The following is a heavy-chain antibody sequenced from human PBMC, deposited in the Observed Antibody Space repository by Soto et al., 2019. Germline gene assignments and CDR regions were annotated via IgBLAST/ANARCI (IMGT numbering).Heavy chain of an antibody. Sequence: PGGSLRLSCAASGFTFSSYAMHWVRQAPGKGLEWVAVISYDGSNKYYADSVKGRFTISRDNSKNTLYLQMNSLRAEDTAVYYCARGNEGRFWEWLLSGPDGADYWGQGTLVTVSS. CDR2: ISYDGSNK. CDR3: ARGNEGRFWEWLLSGPDGADY. D-gene: IGHD3-3*01. V-gene: IGHV3-30-3*01. CDR1: GFTFSSYA. J-gene: IGHJ4*02.